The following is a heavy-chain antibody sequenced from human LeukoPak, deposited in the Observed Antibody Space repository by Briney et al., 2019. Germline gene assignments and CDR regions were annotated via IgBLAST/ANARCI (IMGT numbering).Heavy chain of an antibody. CDR1: GFTFSSYE. Sequence: SGGSLRLSCAASGFTFSSYEMNWVRQAPGKGLEWVSYISGSGSTIYYADSVKGRFTISRDNAKNSLYLQMNSLRDGDTAVYYWVRASRGWYYFDYWGKGTRVSVST. D-gene: IGHD6-19*01. J-gene: IGHJ4*02. CDR3: VRASRGWYYFDY. CDR2: ISGSGSTI. V-gene: IGHV3-48*03.